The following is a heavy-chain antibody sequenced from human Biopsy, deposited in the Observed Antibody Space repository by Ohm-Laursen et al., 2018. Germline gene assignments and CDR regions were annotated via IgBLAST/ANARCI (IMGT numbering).Heavy chain of an antibody. Sequence: GTLSLTCTVSDGSINSYYRNWIRQPPGKRLEWIGNIYYSGSTNFNPSLKSRVTISVDTSKNQFSLKLSSVTAADTAVYFCARGSSYGYDFDYWGQGTLVAVSS. CDR2: IYYSGST. J-gene: IGHJ4*02. CDR1: DGSINSYY. V-gene: IGHV4-59*01. CDR3: ARGSSYGYDFDY. D-gene: IGHD5-18*01.